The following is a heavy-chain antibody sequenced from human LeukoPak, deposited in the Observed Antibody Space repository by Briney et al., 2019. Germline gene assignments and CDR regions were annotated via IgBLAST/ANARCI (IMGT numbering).Heavy chain of an antibody. CDR1: GASISSYY. Sequence: SGTLSLTCTVSGASISSYYWSWLRQPPGKGLEWIGYVSDSGSTNYNPSLKSRVTISVDTSKNQFSLKLSSVTAADTAVYYCARQNGQLVNYWGQGILVTVSS. D-gene: IGHD6-6*01. CDR2: VSDSGST. CDR3: ARQNGQLVNY. J-gene: IGHJ4*02. V-gene: IGHV4-59*08.